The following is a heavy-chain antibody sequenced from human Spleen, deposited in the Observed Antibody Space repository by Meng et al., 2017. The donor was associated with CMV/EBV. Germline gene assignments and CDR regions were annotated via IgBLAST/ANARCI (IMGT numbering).Heavy chain of an antibody. J-gene: IGHJ4*02. D-gene: IGHD2-15*01. CDR3: AGLVVVAEFDY. V-gene: IGHV3-21*01. CDR1: GFTFSSYT. Sequence: GESLKISCSASGFTFSSYTMTWVRVAPGKGLEWVSFVSTSGTYIYYADSVEGRFTISRDNSKNTLYLQMNSLRAEDTAVYYCAGLVVVAEFDYWGQGTLVTVSS. CDR2: VSTSGTYI.